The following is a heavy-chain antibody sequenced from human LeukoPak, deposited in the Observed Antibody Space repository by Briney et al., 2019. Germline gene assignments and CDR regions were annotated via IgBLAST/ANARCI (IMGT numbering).Heavy chain of an antibody. CDR3: ASSGYDTHYYYYYYMDV. CDR2: IIPIFGTA. D-gene: IGHD5-12*01. V-gene: IGHV1-69*13. Sequence: GASVKVSCKAAGGTFSSYAISWVRQAPGQGLEWMGGIIPIFGTANYAQKCQGGVTITADESTSTAYMELSSLRSEDTAVYYCASSGYDTHYYYYYYMDVWGKGTTVTISS. CDR1: GGTFSSYA. J-gene: IGHJ6*03.